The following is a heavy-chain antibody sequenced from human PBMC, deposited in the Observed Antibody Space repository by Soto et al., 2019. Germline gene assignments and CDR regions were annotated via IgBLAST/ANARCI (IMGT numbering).Heavy chain of an antibody. Sequence: QVQLVQSGAEVKKPGASVKVSCKASGYTFTSYDINWVRQAAGQGLEWIGWMNPNSGKAVYAQKFQGRVTMAGHTSISTAYMGLSSRRSDDTAVYFCARGLVVVSATYWYFDLWGRGTLVTVSS. CDR2: MNPNSGKA. CDR1: GYTFTSYD. J-gene: IGHJ2*01. D-gene: IGHD2-15*01. V-gene: IGHV1-8*01. CDR3: ARGLVVVSATYWYFDL.